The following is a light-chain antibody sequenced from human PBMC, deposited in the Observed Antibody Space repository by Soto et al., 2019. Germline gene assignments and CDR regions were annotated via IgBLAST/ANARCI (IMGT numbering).Light chain of an antibody. Sequence: QSALTQPASVSGSPGQSITISCTGTSSDVGGYNYVSWYQQHPGKAPKLMIYDVSNRPSGVSNRFSGSKSGNTASLTISGLQAEDEPDYYCSSYTSSSPYVFGPGTKVTAL. CDR2: DVS. CDR1: SSDVGGYNY. J-gene: IGLJ1*01. V-gene: IGLV2-14*01. CDR3: SSYTSSSPYV.